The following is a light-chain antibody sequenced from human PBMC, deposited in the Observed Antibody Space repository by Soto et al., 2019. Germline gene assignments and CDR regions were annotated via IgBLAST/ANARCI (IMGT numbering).Light chain of an antibody. CDR3: QQYNSYPT. Sequence: DIQMTQSPSTLSASVGDRVTITCRASQSISIWLAWYQQKPGKAPKLLIYKSSSLESGVPSRFSGSGSGTEFTLTISSLQPDDFASYYCQQYNSYPTFGGGTKVEIK. J-gene: IGKJ4*01. CDR1: QSISIW. V-gene: IGKV1-5*03. CDR2: KSS.